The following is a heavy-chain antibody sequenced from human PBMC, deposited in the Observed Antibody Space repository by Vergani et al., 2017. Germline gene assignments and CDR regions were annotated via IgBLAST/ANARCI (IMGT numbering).Heavy chain of an antibody. D-gene: IGHD3-10*01. CDR2: MYHSGST. J-gene: IGHJ5*02. CDR1: GGSMSGYY. V-gene: IGHV4-59*01. Sequence: QVRLQESGPGLVKPSETLSLTCRVSGGSMSGYYWRWIRQPPGKELGWIGYMYHSGSTNYNPSLETRVTISGDTSKNQFSLKLNSVTAADTAVYYCGRVADFYGLGSRLLDLWGQGILVTVSS. CDR3: GRVADFYGLGSRLLDL.